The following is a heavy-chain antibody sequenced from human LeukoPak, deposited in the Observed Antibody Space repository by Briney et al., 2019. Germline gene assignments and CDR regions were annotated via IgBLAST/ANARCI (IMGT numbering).Heavy chain of an antibody. V-gene: IGHV3-53*01. J-gene: IGHJ4*02. D-gene: IGHD2-15*01. Sequence: GGSLRLSCTASGFTVSDSYMSWVRQAPGKGLEWVSIIYSDRSTYYAASVKGRFTISRDDSKNTLLLQMDSLRAEDTAIYYCARDSAFSSYSYWGQGPWSPSPQ. CDR3: ARDSAFSSYSY. CDR1: GFTVSDSY. CDR2: IYSDRST.